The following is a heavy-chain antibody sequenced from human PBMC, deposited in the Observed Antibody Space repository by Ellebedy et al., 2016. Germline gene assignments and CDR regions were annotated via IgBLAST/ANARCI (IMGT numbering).Heavy chain of an antibody. D-gene: IGHD6-25*01. CDR3: VRVNSGYSYNY. Sequence: GGSLRLSCAASGFTFTSYAMHWVRQAPGKGPEWVGRSRNKVRSYTTEYAASVKGRFTISRDDSKNPVFLQMSSLKTEDTAVYFCVRVNSGYSYNYWGQGTPVTVSS. J-gene: IGHJ4*02. V-gene: IGHV3-72*01. CDR1: GFTFTSYA. CDR2: SRNKVRSYTT.